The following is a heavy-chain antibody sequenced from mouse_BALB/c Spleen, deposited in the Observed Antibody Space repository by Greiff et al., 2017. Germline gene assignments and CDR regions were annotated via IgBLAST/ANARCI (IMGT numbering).Heavy chain of an antibody. J-gene: IGHJ2*01. CDR1: GFTFTDYY. CDR2: IRNKANGYTT. CDR3: ARGMGYGYADY. Sequence: EVKLMESGGGLVQPGGSLRLSCATSGFTFTDYYMSWVRQPPGKALEWLGFIRNKANGYTTEYSASVKGRFTISRDNSQSILYLQMNTLRAEDSATYYCARGMGYGYADYWGQGTTLTVSS. V-gene: IGHV7-3*02. D-gene: IGHD2-2*01.